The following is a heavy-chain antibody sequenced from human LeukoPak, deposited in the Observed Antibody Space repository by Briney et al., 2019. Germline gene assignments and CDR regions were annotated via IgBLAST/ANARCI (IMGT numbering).Heavy chain of an antibody. CDR2: IYTSGST. Sequence: SETLSPTCTVSGDSISSGSYYWSWIRQPAGKGLEWIGRIYTSGSTNYNPSLKSRVTISVDTSKNQFSLKLSSVTAADTAMYYCAREVRYCSGGSCLPFDYWGQGTLVTVSS. V-gene: IGHV4-61*02. CDR1: GDSISSGSYY. CDR3: AREVRYCSGGSCLPFDY. J-gene: IGHJ4*02. D-gene: IGHD2-15*01.